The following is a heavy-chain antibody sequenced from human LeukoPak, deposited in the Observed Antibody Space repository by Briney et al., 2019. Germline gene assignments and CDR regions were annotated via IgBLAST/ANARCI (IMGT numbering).Heavy chain of an antibody. V-gene: IGHV3-30*02. CDR1: GFTFSSYA. J-gene: IGHJ4*02. CDR3: AKDREIRIAVAGTDFDY. CDR2: IRYDGSNK. D-gene: IGHD6-19*01. Sequence: GGSLRLSCADSGFTFSSYAMSWVRQAPGKGLEWVAFIRYDGSNKYYADSVKGRFTISRDNSKNTLYLQMNSLRAEDTAVYYSAKDREIRIAVAGTDFDYWGQGTLVTVPS.